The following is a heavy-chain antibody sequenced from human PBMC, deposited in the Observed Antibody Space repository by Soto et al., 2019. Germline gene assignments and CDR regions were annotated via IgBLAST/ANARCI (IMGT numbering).Heavy chain of an antibody. Sequence: PGGSLRLSCAASGFIFGAHAMSWVRQAPGKGLEWVSAINWIGGSTNYADSMKDRFTISRDNAKNSLYLQMNSLRAEDTAVYYCARDRKSFMDVWGQGTTVTVS. CDR2: INWIGGST. CDR1: GFIFGAHA. CDR3: ARDRKSFMDV. J-gene: IGHJ6*02. V-gene: IGHV3-20*04.